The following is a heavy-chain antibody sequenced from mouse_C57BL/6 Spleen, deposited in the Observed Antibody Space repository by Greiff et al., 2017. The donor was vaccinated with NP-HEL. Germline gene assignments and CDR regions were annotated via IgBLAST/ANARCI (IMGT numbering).Heavy chain of an antibody. CDR2: INPNNGGT. Sequence: EVQLQQSGPELVKPGASVKISCKASGYTFTDYYMNWVKQSHGKSLEWIGDINPNNGGTSYNQKFKGKATLTVDKSSSTAYMELRSLTSEDSAVYYCAREGALLRDGAMDYWGQGTSVTVSS. CDR3: AREGALLRDGAMDY. D-gene: IGHD1-2*01. V-gene: IGHV1-26*01. J-gene: IGHJ4*01. CDR1: GYTFTDYY.